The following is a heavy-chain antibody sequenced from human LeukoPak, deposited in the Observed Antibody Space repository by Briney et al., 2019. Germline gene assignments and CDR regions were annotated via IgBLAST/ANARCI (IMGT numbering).Heavy chain of an antibody. D-gene: IGHD5-18*01. CDR2: ISSSSSTI. CDR1: GFTFSSYS. CDR3: ARDRSRGLLDAFDI. J-gene: IGHJ3*02. V-gene: IGHV3-48*01. Sequence: PGGSLRLSCAASGFTFSSYSMNWVRQAPGKGLEWVSYISSSSSTIYYADSVKGRFTISRDNAKNSLYLQMNSLRAEDTAVYYCARDRSRGLLDAFDIWGQGTMVTVSS.